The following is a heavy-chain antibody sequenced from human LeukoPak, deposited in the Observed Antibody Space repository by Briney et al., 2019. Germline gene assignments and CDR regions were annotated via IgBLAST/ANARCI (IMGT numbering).Heavy chain of an antibody. J-gene: IGHJ6*03. CDR1: GGSISSGSYY. D-gene: IGHD3-9*01. CDR3: ARVEGYYDILTGYYRAAGGYYMDV. V-gene: IGHV4-61*02. Sequence: PSETLSLTCTVSGGSISSGSYYWSWIRQPAGKGLEWIGRIYTSGSTNYNPSLKSRVTISVDTSKNQFSLKLSSVTAADTAVYYCARVEGYYDILTGYYRAAGGYYMDVWGKGTTVTVSS. CDR2: IYTSGST.